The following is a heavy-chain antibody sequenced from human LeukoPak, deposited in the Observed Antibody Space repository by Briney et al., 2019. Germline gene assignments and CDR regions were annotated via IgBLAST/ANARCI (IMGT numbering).Heavy chain of an antibody. Sequence: ASVKVSCKASGYTFTSYYIHWVRQAPGQGLEWMGIIYPSGGSTSYAQKFQGRVTMTRDTSTSTVYMELSSLRSEDTAVYYCAREATITGWGVGRWDYGMDVWGQGTTVTVSS. CDR3: AREATITGWGVGRWDYGMDV. D-gene: IGHD5-24*01. CDR1: GYTFTSYY. J-gene: IGHJ6*02. V-gene: IGHV1-46*01. CDR2: IYPSGGST.